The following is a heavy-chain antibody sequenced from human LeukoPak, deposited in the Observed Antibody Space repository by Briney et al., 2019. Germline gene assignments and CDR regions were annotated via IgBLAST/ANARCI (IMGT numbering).Heavy chain of an antibody. Sequence: GGSLRLSCAASGFTFTDYYMGWIRQAPGKGLEWLSYISGSGTTIFYADSVKGRFTISRDNAKNSVDLQMNSLRAEDTAVYYCGRDFGLVGTKRSFDLWGEGTMVTVSS. D-gene: IGHD1-7*01. CDR2: ISGSGTTI. V-gene: IGHV3-11*01. CDR3: GRDFGLVGTKRSFDL. CDR1: GFTFTDYY. J-gene: IGHJ3*01.